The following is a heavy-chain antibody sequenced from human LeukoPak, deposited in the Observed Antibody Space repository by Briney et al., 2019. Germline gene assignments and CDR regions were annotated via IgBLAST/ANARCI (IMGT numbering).Heavy chain of an antibody. CDR3: ARTRNDILTGYLDAFDI. CDR1: GGSISSYY. CDR2: IYTSGST. D-gene: IGHD3-9*01. Sequence: PSETLSLTCAVSGGSISSYYWSWIRQPAGKGLEWIGRIYTSGSTNYNPSLKSRVTMSVDTSKNQFSLKLSSVTAADTAVYYCARTRNDILTGYLDAFDIWGQGTMVTVSS. V-gene: IGHV4-4*07. J-gene: IGHJ3*02.